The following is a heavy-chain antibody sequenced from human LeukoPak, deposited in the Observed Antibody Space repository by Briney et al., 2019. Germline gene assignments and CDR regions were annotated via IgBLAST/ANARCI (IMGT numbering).Heavy chain of an antibody. V-gene: IGHV4-39*07. CDR3: ARAYCSSTSCYPWFDP. Sequence: SETLSLTCTVSGGSISSSSYYWGWIRQPPGKGLEWIGSIYYRGSTYYNPSLKSRVAISVDTSKNQFSLKLSSVTAADTAVYYCARAYCSSTSCYPWFDPWGQGTLVTVSS. D-gene: IGHD2-2*01. CDR1: GGSISSSSYY. CDR2: IYYRGST. J-gene: IGHJ5*02.